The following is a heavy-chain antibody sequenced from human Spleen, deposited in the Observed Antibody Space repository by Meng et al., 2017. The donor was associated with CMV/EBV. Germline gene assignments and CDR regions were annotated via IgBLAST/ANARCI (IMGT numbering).Heavy chain of an antibody. CDR3: ARDSSAYVYYGMDV. V-gene: IGHV3-48*04. J-gene: IGHJ6*02. Sequence: GESLKISCAASGFTFNGYNMNWVRQAPGKGLEWVSYISSSGSTIYYADSVKGRFTVSRDNVKKSLYLQMNSLRAEDTAVYYCARDSSAYVYYGMDVWGQGTTVTVSS. D-gene: IGHD5-12*01. CDR1: GFTFNGYN. CDR2: ISSSGSTI.